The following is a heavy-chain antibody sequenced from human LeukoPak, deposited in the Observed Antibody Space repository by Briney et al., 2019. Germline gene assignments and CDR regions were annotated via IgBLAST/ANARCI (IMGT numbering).Heavy chain of an antibody. D-gene: IGHD3-10*01. V-gene: IGHV1-2*02. J-gene: IGHJ4*02. CDR1: GYSCTAFY. Sequence: GASVKVSCKASGYSCTAFYIHWVRQAPGQGLEWMEWIHPRSGETNYAYKFRGRVTMTRDTSISTTYMDLGSLGSDDTAVYYCARDGEYGTGSYYRGCFDYWGQGTLVTVSS. CDR2: IHPRSGET. CDR3: ARDGEYGTGSYYRGCFDY.